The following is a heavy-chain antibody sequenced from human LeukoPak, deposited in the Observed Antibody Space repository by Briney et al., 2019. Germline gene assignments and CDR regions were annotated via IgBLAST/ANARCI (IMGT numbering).Heavy chain of an antibody. J-gene: IGHJ5*02. CDR3: AKGGMTTVTTESWFDP. Sequence: SETLSLTCTVSGGSISSSFYYWGWIRQAPGKGLEYIGYIYYSGSTNYNPSLKSRVTMSVDTSKNQFSLKMRSVTAADTAMYYCAKGGMTTVTTESWFDPWGQGILVTVSS. CDR2: IYYSGST. CDR1: GGSISSSFYY. V-gene: IGHV4-61*05. D-gene: IGHD4-17*01.